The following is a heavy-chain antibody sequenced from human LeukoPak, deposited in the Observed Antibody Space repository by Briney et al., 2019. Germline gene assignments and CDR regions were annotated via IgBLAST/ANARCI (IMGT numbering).Heavy chain of an antibody. V-gene: IGHV4-59*01. Sequence: SETLSLTCTVSGGSISSYYWSWIRQPPGKGLEWIGYIYYSGSTNYNPSLKSRVTISVDTSKNQFSLKLSSVTAADTAVYYCARLRDDILTGYFDYWDQGTLVTVSS. D-gene: IGHD3-9*01. CDR2: IYYSGST. CDR3: ARLRDDILTGYFDY. J-gene: IGHJ4*02. CDR1: GGSISSYY.